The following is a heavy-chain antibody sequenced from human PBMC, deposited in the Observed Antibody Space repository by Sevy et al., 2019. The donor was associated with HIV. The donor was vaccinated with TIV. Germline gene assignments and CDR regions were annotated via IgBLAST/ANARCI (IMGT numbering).Heavy chain of an antibody. D-gene: IGHD3-10*01. CDR2: VFQSGST. CDR3: ARHSHGSGTYYVPFDS. V-gene: IGHV4-38-2*01. J-gene: IGHJ4*02. CDR1: GYSITSGYL. Sequence: LETLSLTCAVSGYSITSGYLWGWIRQPPGMGLEWIGSVFQSGSTYYNPSLNSRVIISVDTSKNQFSLKLNSVTAADTAVYYCARHSHGSGTYYVPFDSWGQGTLVTVSS.